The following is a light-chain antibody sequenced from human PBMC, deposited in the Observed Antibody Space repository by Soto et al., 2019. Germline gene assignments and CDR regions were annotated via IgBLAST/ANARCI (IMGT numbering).Light chain of an antibody. J-gene: IGKJ2*01. CDR3: QQYNNWPHT. CDR2: GAS. V-gene: IGKV3-15*01. Sequence: EIVMTQSPATLSVSPGESSTLSCRASQSVSSNLAWYQQKPGQAPRLLIYGASTRATGIPARCSGSGSGTEFTLTISSLQSEDFAVYYCQQYNNWPHTFGQGTKLEIK. CDR1: QSVSSN.